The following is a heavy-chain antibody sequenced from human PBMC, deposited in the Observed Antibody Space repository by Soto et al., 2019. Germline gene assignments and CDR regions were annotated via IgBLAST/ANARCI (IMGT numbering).Heavy chain of an antibody. Sequence: QVQLQESGPGLVKPSQTLSLTCTVSGGSISSGGYYWSWIRQHPGKGLEWIGYIYYSGSTYYNPSLKRRVTISVDTSKNHFSLKLSSVTAADTAVYYCARGGRDFGRLFPLDSWGQGTLVTVSS. CDR1: GGSISSGGYY. D-gene: IGHD3-22*01. V-gene: IGHV4-31*03. CDR3: ARGGRDFGRLFPLDS. J-gene: IGHJ4*02. CDR2: IYYSGST.